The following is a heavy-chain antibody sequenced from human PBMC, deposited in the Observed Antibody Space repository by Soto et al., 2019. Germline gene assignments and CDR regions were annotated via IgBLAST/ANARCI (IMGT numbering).Heavy chain of an antibody. CDR2: VYFVGNS. V-gene: IGHV4-39*01. CDR1: GDSINSASYF. CDR3: VRFYGDYVHGVKRRYFDF. Sequence: SETLSLTCTVSGDSINSASYFWGWIRQPPGKGLGWIGSVYFVGNSYYNPSLKSRVSISVDASKNQFSLRLSSMTAADTSVYYCVRFYGDYVHGVKRRYFDFWGEGTLVTVSS. J-gene: IGHJ4*02. D-gene: IGHD4-17*01.